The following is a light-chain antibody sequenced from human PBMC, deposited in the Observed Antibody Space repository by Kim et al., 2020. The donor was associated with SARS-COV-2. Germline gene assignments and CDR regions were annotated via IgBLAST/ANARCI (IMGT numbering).Light chain of an antibody. CDR2: WAS. V-gene: IGKV4-1*01. Sequence: ATLKCKARPNCLNQSNNKNYLSWDQQKPGQAPKLVIYWASIRESGVSDRFSGSGSETDFTLTISSLQAEDVAVYYCQQYYSTPPSFGQGTKVDIK. J-gene: IGKJ2*03. CDR3: QQYYSTPPS. CDR1: PNCLNQSNNKNY.